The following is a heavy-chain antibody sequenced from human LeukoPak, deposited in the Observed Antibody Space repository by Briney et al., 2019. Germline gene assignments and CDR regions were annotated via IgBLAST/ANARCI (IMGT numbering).Heavy chain of an antibody. CDR2: INANSGVT. V-gene: IGHV1-2*06. CDR1: GYTFSGYF. D-gene: IGHD7-27*01. Sequence: ASVKVFCKASGYTFSGYFIHWVRQAAGQGLEWMGRINANSGVTEYAQNFQGRVAMSRDTSINTASMELSRLTSDDTAVYYCARDLSSTPNWEFDYWGQGTLVTVSS. CDR3: ARDLSSTPNWEFDY. J-gene: IGHJ4*02.